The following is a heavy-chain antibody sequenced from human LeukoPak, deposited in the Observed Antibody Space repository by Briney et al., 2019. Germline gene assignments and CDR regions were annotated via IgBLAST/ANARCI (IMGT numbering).Heavy chain of an antibody. CDR2: ISSSSSYI. J-gene: IGHJ5*02. CDR1: GFTFSSYS. D-gene: IGHD4-23*01. CDR3: AGDQRWRIYGGKQNNWFDP. V-gene: IGHV3-21*01. Sequence: GGSLRLSCAASGFTFSSYSMNWVRQAPGKGLEWVSSISSSSSYIYYADSVKGRFTISRDNAKNSLYLQMNSLRAEDTAVYYCAGDQRWRIYGGKQNNWFDPWGQGTLVTVSS.